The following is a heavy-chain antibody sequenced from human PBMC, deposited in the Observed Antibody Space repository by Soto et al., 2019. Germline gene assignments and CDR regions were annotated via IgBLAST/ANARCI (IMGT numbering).Heavy chain of an antibody. CDR1: GGSMRNYF. V-gene: IGHV4-59*01. D-gene: IGHD6-13*01. CDR2: IHYSGTT. Sequence: SETLSLTCTVSGGSMRNYFWTWIRQPPGKGLEWIGYIHYSGTTSFFPSYNPSLRSRVTISEDTSKNQFSLKLLSVTTADTAVYFRAAGEASSRNLAPYYLDFWGQGTLVTVSS. CDR3: AAGEASSRNLAPYYLDF. J-gene: IGHJ4*02.